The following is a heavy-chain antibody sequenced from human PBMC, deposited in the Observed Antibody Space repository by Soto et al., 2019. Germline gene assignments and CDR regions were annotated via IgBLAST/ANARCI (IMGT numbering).Heavy chain of an antibody. CDR2: FDPEDGGI. CDR1: GYTLTELS. Sequence: ASVKVSCKVPGYTLTELSMHWVRQAPGKGLEWMGGFDPEDGGIIPAQKFQGRVTMTEDTSTDTAYMELRSLRSDDTAVYYCATVGGTRLFDFWGQGTLVTVSS. V-gene: IGHV1-24*01. J-gene: IGHJ4*02. D-gene: IGHD1-1*01. CDR3: ATVGGTRLFDF.